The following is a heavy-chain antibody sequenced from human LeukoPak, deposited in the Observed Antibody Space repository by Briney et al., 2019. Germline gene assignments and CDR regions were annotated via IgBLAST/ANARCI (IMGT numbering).Heavy chain of an antibody. J-gene: IGHJ4*02. CDR1: GGSFSDSY. D-gene: IGHD4-23*01. CDR2: ISHSGDT. Sequence: PSETLSLTCAVYGGSFSDSYWSWIRQPPGEGLEWVGEISHSGDTNYNPSLKSRATISVDTSKNQFSLNLSSVTAADTAVYYCARGSNSVAYWGQGTLVTVSS. V-gene: IGHV4-34*01. CDR3: ARGSNSVAY.